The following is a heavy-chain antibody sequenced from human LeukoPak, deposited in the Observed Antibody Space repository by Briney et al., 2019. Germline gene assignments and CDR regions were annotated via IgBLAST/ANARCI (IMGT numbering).Heavy chain of an antibody. CDR1: GGSISSYY. D-gene: IGHD3-3*01. J-gene: IGHJ6*04. Sequence: SETLSLTCTVSGGSISSYYWSWIRQPAGKGLEWIGRIYTSGSTNYNPSLKSRVTISVDTSKNQFSLKLSSVTAADTAVYYCARDNFEYYDFWSGLSDVWGKGTTVTVSS. V-gene: IGHV4-4*07. CDR3: ARDNFEYYDFWSGLSDV. CDR2: IYTSGST.